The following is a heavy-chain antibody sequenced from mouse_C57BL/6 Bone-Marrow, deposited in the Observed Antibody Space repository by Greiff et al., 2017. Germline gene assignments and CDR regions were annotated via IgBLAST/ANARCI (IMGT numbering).Heavy chain of an antibody. V-gene: IGHV1-42*01. CDR2: INPSTGGT. Sequence: EVQLQQSGPELVKPWASVKISCKASGYSFTGYYMNWVKQSPEKSLEWIGEINPSTGGTTYNQKFKAKATLTVDKSSSTSYMQLKSLTSEDSAVYYCASENGPLFDYWGQGTTLTVSS. CDR3: ASENGPLFDY. CDR1: GYSFTGYY. J-gene: IGHJ2*01.